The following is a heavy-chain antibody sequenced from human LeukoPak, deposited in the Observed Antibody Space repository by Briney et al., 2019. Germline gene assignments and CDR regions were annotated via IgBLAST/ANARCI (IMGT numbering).Heavy chain of an antibody. Sequence: SETLSLTRTVSGGSISSYYWSWIRPPAGKGLEWIGRMSSSGSTNYNPSLKSRVTMSVDTSKNQFSLDLSAVTAADTAVYYCARDSRTERPWYFDLWGRGTLVTVSS. D-gene: IGHD3/OR15-3a*01. CDR2: MSSSGST. J-gene: IGHJ2*01. V-gene: IGHV4-4*07. CDR3: ARDSRTERPWYFDL. CDR1: GGSISSYY.